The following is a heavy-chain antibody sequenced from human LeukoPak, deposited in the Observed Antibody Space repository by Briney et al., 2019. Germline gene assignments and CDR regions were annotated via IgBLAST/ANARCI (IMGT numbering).Heavy chain of an antibody. V-gene: IGHV1-46*01. J-gene: IGHJ4*02. CDR2: INPSGGST. CDR3: ARSSLSSSQSPSPHDY. D-gene: IGHD6-13*01. CDR1: GYTFTSYY. Sequence: ASVKVSCKASGYTFTSYYMHWVRQAPGQGLEWMGIINPSGGSTSYAQKFQGRVTMTRDMSTSTVYMELSSLRSEDTTVYYCARSSLSSSQSPSPHDYWGQGTLVTVSS.